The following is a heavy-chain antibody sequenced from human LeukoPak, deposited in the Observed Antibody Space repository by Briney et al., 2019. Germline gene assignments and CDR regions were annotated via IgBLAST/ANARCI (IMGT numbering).Heavy chain of an antibody. V-gene: IGHV1-2*02. J-gene: IGHJ4*02. CDR3: ARDINYGAFDY. D-gene: IGHD4/OR15-4a*01. CDR2: INLNSGDT. CDR1: GYTFTDYS. Sequence: ASVKVSCKASGYTFTDYSIHWVRQAPGQGLEWMGWINLNSGDTNYAQRFQGRATMTRDTSISTAYMELSRLRSDDTAVYYCARDINYGAFDYWGQGALVTVSS.